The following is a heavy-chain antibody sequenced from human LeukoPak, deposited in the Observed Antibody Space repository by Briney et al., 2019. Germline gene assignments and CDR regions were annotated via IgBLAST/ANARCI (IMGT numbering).Heavy chain of an antibody. J-gene: IGHJ4*02. D-gene: IGHD3-22*01. CDR2: ISGSGGST. CDR1: GFTFSSYG. CDR3: AKRAYYYDSSGYPQQYFDY. V-gene: IGHV3-23*01. Sequence: PGGSLRLSCTASGFTFSSYGMSWVRQAPGKGLEWVSAISGSGGSTYYADSVKGRFTISRDNSKNTLYLQMNSLRAEDTAVYYCAKRAYYYDSSGYPQQYFDYWGQGTLVTVSS.